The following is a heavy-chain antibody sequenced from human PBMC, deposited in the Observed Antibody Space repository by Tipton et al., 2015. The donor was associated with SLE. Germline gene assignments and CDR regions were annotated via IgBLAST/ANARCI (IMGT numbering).Heavy chain of an antibody. CDR1: LYSIGSGFY. CDR3: ATGHFDF. V-gene: IGHV4-38-2*02. Sequence: TLSLTCTVSLYSIGSGFYWDWVRQAPGKGLEWVATMHHNGSTDYNPSLRSRVAVSMDTSRNQFSLRLKSVTAADTAVYYCATGHFDFLGQVRLVTVSS. D-gene: IGHD1-1*01. CDR2: MHHNGST. J-gene: IGHJ5*01.